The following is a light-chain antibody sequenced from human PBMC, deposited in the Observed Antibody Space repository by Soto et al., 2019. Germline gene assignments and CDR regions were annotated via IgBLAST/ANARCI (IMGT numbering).Light chain of an antibody. CDR1: QSISMY. Sequence: DIQMTQSPSSLSASVGDRVTITCRASQSISMYLNWYQQKPGKAPKPLIYAASSLQSGVPSRFSGSGSGTEFTLTISSLQPEDIATYYCLQHNVYPRTFGQGTKVDIK. CDR3: LQHNVYPRT. J-gene: IGKJ1*01. V-gene: IGKV1-17*01. CDR2: AAS.